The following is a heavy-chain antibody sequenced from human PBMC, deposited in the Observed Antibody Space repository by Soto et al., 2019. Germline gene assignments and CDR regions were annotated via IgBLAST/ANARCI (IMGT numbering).Heavy chain of an antibody. Sequence: TLSLTCAVSGGSISSGGYSWSWIRQPPGKGLEWIGYIYHSGSTYYNPSLKSRVTISVDRSKNQFSLKLSSVTAADTAVYYCASLTPVVPAANSNPYSYYYGMDVWGQGTTATVSS. CDR2: IYHSGST. D-gene: IGHD2-2*01. J-gene: IGHJ6*02. CDR3: ASLTPVVPAANSNPYSYYYGMDV. CDR1: GGSISSGGYS. V-gene: IGHV4-30-2*01.